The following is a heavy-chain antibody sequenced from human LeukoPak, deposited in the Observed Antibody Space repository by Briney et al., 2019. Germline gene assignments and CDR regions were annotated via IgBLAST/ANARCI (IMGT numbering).Heavy chain of an antibody. CDR1: GFSLSSNY. V-gene: IGHV3-66*01. CDR2: IYTGGSS. J-gene: IGHJ4*02. D-gene: IGHD3-22*01. CDR3: ARDYVNYFENSGYFPFDL. Sequence: GGSLRLSCEAAGFSLSSNYMSWVRQTPGRRLEWVSVIYTGGSSYSADSVRDRFIISRDDNKNTMYLQMNNLTVEDTGLYYCARDYVNYFENSGYFPFDLWGQGTLVTVSS.